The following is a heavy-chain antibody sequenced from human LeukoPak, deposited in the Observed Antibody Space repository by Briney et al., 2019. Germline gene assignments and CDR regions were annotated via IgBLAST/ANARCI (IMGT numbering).Heavy chain of an antibody. CDR2: IYYSGST. V-gene: IGHV4-59*01. CDR1: GGSFSSYY. J-gene: IGHJ3*02. Sequence: PSETLSLTCAVYGGSFSSYYWSWIRQPPGKGLEWIGYIYYSGSTNYNPSLKSRVTISVDTSKNQFSLKLSSVTAADTAVYYCARDPHCGGDCYGGDAFDIWGQGTMVTVSS. CDR3: ARDPHCGGDCYGGDAFDI. D-gene: IGHD2-21*02.